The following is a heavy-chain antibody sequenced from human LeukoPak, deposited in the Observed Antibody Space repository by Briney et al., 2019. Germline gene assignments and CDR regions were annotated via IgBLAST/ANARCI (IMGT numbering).Heavy chain of an antibody. CDR2: IIPIFGTA. Sequence: GASVKVSCKASGGTFSSYAISWVRQAPGQGLEWMGGIIPIFGTANYAQEFQGRVTITADESTSTAYMELSSLRSEDTAVYYCARARYYYDSSGYGYFDLWGRGTLVTVSS. D-gene: IGHD3-22*01. J-gene: IGHJ2*01. CDR3: ARARYYYDSSGYGYFDL. V-gene: IGHV1-69*13. CDR1: GGTFSSYA.